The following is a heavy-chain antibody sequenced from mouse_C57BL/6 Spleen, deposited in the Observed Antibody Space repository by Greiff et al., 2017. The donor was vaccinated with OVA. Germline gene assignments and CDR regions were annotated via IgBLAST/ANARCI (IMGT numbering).Heavy chain of an antibody. CDR1: GYTFTSYW. D-gene: IGHD1-1*02. V-gene: IGHV1-50*01. J-gene: IGHJ2*01. CDR3: ARYGSFDY. CDR2: IDPSDSYT. Sequence: QVQLKQPGAELVKPGASVKLSCKASGYTFTSYWMQWVKQRPGQGLEWIGEIDPSDSYTNYNQKFKGKATLTVDTSSSTAYMQLSSLTSEDSAVYYCARYGSFDYWGQGTTLTVSS.